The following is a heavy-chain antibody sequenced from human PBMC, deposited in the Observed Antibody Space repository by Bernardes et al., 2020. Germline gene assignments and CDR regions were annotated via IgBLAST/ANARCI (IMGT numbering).Heavy chain of an antibody. V-gene: IGHV3-23*01. J-gene: IGHJ4*02. D-gene: IGHD3-10*01. CDR3: AKGMSSSSWFVDY. Sequence: GGFPRPPRLAPGFPLWNYVLNWVPPAPGEGLGVGSAISDTGAGTYYADSEKGRFTISRDNSKNTLYLQMNSLRAEDTAVYYCAKGMSSSSWFVDYWGQGTLVTVSS. CDR2: ISDTGAGT. CDR1: GFPLWNYV.